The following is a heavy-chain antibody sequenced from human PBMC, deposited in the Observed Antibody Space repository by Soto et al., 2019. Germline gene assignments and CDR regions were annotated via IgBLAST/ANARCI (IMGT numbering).Heavy chain of an antibody. CDR2: ISWEGGSR. CDR3: AVGATSGYFSFFQH. J-gene: IGHJ1*01. V-gene: IGHV3-43*01. CDR1: GFTLDDYT. D-gene: IGHD3-22*01. Sequence: EVQLVESGGVVVQPGGSLRLSCAASGFTLDDYTMHWVRQAPGKGLEWVSLISWEGGSRYYADSVQGRFTISRDNSKNSLYLQMNSLGTEDTALYYCAVGATSGYFSFFQHWGQGTLVTVSS.